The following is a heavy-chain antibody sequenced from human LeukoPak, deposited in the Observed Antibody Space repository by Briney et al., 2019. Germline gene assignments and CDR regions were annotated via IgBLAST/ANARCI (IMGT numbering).Heavy chain of an antibody. CDR3: ARVDIAAAGERSWFDP. CDR1: GYTFTGHY. CDR2: INPNSGGT. J-gene: IGHJ5*02. Sequence: ASVKVSCKASGYTFTGHYMHWVRQAPGQGLEWMGWINPNSGGTNYAQKFQGRVTMTRDTSISTAYMELSRLRSDDTAVYYCARVDIAAAGERSWFDPWGQGTLVTVSS. D-gene: IGHD6-13*01. V-gene: IGHV1-2*02.